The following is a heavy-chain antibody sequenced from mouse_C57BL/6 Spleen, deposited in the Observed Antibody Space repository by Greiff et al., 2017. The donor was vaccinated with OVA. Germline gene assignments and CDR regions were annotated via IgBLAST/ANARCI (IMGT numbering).Heavy chain of an antibody. D-gene: IGHD1-1*01. CDR3: EIDYYYGSSYFDY. CDR1: GYTFTSYW. V-gene: IGHV1-74*01. CDR2: IHPSDSDT. Sequence: QVQLQQPGAELVKPGASVKVSCKASGYTFTSYWMHWVKQRPGQGLEWIGRIHPSDSDTNYNQKFKGKATLTVDKSSSTADMQLSSLTSEDSAVDYGEIDYYYGSSYFDYWGQGTTLTVSS. J-gene: IGHJ2*01.